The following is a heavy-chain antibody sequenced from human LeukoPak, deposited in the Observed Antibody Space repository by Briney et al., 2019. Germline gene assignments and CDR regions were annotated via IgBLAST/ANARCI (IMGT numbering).Heavy chain of an antibody. CDR2: IIPIFGTA. CDR3: AREFYSYGLDY. V-gene: IGHV1-69*06. Sequence: SVKVSCKASGGTFSSYAISWVRQALGQGLEWMGGIIPIFGTANYAQKFQGRVTITADKSTSTAYMELSSLRSEDTAVYYCAREFYSYGLDYWGQGTLVTVSS. J-gene: IGHJ4*02. D-gene: IGHD5-18*01. CDR1: GGTFSSYA.